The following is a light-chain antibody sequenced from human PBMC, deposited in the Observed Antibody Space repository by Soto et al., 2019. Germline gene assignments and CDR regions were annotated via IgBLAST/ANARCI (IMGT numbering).Light chain of an antibody. Sequence: QSVLTQPASVSGSPGQSSAISCTGTSSDVGGYSYVSWYQQQPGKAPKLVISDVSNRPSGVSDRFSGSKSGNTASLTISGLQTEDEADYYCASYTTSSTYVFGTVTKVTVL. CDR2: DVS. V-gene: IGLV2-14*01. J-gene: IGLJ1*01. CDR1: SSDVGGYSY. CDR3: ASYTTSSTYV.